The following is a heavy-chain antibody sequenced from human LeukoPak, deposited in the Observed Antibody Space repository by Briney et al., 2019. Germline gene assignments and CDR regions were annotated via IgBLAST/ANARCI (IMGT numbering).Heavy chain of an antibody. Sequence: GESLKISCKGSGYSFTSYWIGWVRQMPGKGLEWMGIIYPGDSDTRYSPSFQGQVTISADKSISTAYLQWSSLKASDTAMYYCATSYYYGSGSYYTFDPWGQGTLVTVSS. CDR1: GYSFTSYW. CDR3: ATSYYYGSGSYYTFDP. D-gene: IGHD3-10*01. CDR2: IYPGDSDT. V-gene: IGHV5-51*01. J-gene: IGHJ5*02.